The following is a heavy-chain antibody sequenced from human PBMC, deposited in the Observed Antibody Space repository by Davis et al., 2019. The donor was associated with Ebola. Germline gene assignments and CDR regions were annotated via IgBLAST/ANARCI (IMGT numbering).Heavy chain of an antibody. V-gene: IGHV7-4-1*02. CDR1: GYTFTTYA. J-gene: IGHJ4*02. Sequence: ASVKVSCKASGYTFTTYAMNWVRQAPGQGLEWMGWINTNTGNPTYAQGFTGRFVFSLDTSVSTAYLQISSLRAEDTAVYYCARDDIAAALLFDYWGQGTLVTVSS. CDR2: INTNTGNP. CDR3: ARDDIAAALLFDY. D-gene: IGHD6-13*01.